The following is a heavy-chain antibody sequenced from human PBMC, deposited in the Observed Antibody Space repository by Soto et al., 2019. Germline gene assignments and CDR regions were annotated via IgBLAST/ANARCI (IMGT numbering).Heavy chain of an antibody. D-gene: IGHD4-17*01. Sequence: EVQLLESGGGLVQPGGSLRLSCAASGFTFSTYALNWVRQAPGKGLEWVSAIGGRGGSTYFADSVKGRFGISRDSSKNTLYLQMNSLRAEDTAVYYCAKDGYGDRPYYFDYWGQGTLVTVSS. CDR2: IGGRGGST. V-gene: IGHV3-23*01. CDR3: AKDGYGDRPYYFDY. CDR1: GFTFSTYA. J-gene: IGHJ4*02.